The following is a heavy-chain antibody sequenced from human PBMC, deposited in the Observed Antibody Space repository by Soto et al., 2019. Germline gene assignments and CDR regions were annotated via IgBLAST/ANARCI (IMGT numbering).Heavy chain of an antibody. D-gene: IGHD4-17*01. Sequence: QVQLVQSGAEVKKPGSSVKVSCKASGGTFSSYAISWVRQAPGQGLEWMGGIIPIFGTANYAQKFQGRVTITADESTSADYMELSSLRSEDTAVYYCARAGPYGSTLDAFDIWGQGTMVTVSS. V-gene: IGHV1-69*01. J-gene: IGHJ3*02. CDR1: GGTFSSYA. CDR3: ARAGPYGSTLDAFDI. CDR2: IIPIFGTA.